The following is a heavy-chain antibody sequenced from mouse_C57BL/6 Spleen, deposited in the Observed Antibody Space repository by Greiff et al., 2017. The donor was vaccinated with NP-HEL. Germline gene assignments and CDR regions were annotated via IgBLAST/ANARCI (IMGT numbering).Heavy chain of an antibody. V-gene: IGHV1-82*01. CDR3: ARSFTTVVATNYYAMDY. Sequence: VKLQESGPELVKPGASVKISCKASGYAFSSSWMNWVKQRPGKGLEWIGRIYPGDGDTNYNGKFKGKATLTADKSSSTAYMQLSSLTSEDSAVYFCARSFTTVVATNYYAMDYWGQGTSVTVSS. CDR2: IYPGDGDT. J-gene: IGHJ4*01. D-gene: IGHD1-1*01. CDR1: GYAFSSSW.